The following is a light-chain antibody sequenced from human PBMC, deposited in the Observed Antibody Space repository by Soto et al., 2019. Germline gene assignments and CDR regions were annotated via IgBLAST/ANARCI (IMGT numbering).Light chain of an antibody. CDR2: DAS. J-gene: IGKJ2*01. CDR1: QSVSSSY. V-gene: IGKV3-20*01. Sequence: EIVLTQSPGTLSLSPGERATLTCRASQSVSSSYLAWYQQKPGQAPRLLMYDASSRATGIPDRFSGSGSGTDFTLTISRLEPEDFAVYYCLQFGTSFPYTFGQGTKLDIK. CDR3: LQFGTSFPYT.